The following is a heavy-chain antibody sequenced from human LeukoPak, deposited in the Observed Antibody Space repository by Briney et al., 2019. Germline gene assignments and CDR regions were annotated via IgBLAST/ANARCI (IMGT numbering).Heavy chain of an antibody. Sequence: GGSLRLSCAASGFTFGSYAMYWVRQAPGKGLEWVSGIFGSGGSAHYADSVRGRLTISRDNSKNTVYLQMDSLRVEDTAIYYCAKTTTGYSSGRYPAWPIDYWGQGTLVTGSS. V-gene: IGHV3-23*01. CDR2: IFGSGGSA. D-gene: IGHD2-15*01. J-gene: IGHJ4*02. CDR3: AKTTTGYSSGRYPAWPIDY. CDR1: GFTFGSYA.